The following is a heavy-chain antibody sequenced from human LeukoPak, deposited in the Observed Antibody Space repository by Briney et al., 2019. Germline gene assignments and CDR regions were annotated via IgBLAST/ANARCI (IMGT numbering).Heavy chain of an antibody. V-gene: IGHV4-30-4*01. Sequence: PSETLSLTCTVSGGSISSYYWSWIRQPPGKGLEWIGYIYYSGSTYYNPSLKSRVTISVDTSKNQFSLKLSSVTAADTAVYYCARVLGSVAYYDSSGYCFFDYWGQGTLVTVSS. D-gene: IGHD3-22*01. J-gene: IGHJ4*02. CDR3: ARVLGSVAYYDSSGYCFFDY. CDR2: IYYSGST. CDR1: GGSISSYY.